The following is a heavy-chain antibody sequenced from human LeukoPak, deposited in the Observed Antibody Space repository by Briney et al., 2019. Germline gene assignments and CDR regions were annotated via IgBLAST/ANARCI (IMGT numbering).Heavy chain of an antibody. CDR3: ARHRAARPGYFDY. CDR1: GGSISSYY. J-gene: IGHJ4*02. V-gene: IGHV4-59*08. D-gene: IGHD6-6*01. CDR2: IYYSGST. Sequence: PSETLPLTCTVSGGSISSYYWSWIRQPPGKGLEWIGYIYYSGSTNYNPSLKSRVTISVDTSKNQFSLKLSSVTAADTAVYYCARHRAARPGYFDYWGQGTLVTVSS.